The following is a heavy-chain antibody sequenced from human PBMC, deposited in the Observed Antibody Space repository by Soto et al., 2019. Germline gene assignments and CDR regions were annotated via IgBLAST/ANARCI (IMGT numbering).Heavy chain of an antibody. CDR3: ARETDTSMVAY. CDR2: LNPRNGQT. D-gene: IGHD5-18*01. Sequence: QVQLVQSGAEVKKPGASVKVSCQTSGYNFSAYYFNWVLQAAGQGPEWMGWLNPRNGQTGYVQKFRGRVTMTRDTSIATGYLELSRLTSEDKAIYFCARETDTSMVAYWGQGTLVTVSS. V-gene: IGHV1-8*01. CDR1: GYNFSAYY. J-gene: IGHJ4*02.